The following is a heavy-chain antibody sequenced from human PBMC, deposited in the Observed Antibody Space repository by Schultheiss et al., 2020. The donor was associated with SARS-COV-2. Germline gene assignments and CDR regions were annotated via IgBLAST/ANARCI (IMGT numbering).Heavy chain of an antibody. CDR2: IYYSGST. Sequence: SETLSLTCTVSGGSISSYYWSWIRQPPGKGLEWIGYIYYSGSTNYNPSLKSRVTISVDTSKNQFSLKLTSVTAADTAVYYCARTIPGYSSSWPNWFDPWGQGTLVTVSS. J-gene: IGHJ5*02. V-gene: IGHV4-59*01. CDR3: ARTIPGYSSSWPNWFDP. CDR1: GGSISSYY. D-gene: IGHD6-13*01.